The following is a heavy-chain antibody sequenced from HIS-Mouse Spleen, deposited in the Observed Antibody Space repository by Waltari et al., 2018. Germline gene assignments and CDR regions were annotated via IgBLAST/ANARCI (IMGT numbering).Heavy chain of an antibody. Sequence: QLQLQESGPGLVKPSETLSLTCTVSGCSLRSSSYYWGWIRQPPGKGLEWIGSIYYSGSTYYNPSLNSRVTISVDTSKNQFSLKLSSVTAADTAVYYCAREIPYSSSWYDWYFDLWGRGTLVTVSS. CDR2: IYYSGST. D-gene: IGHD6-13*01. CDR3: AREIPYSSSWYDWYFDL. J-gene: IGHJ2*01. CDR1: GCSLRSSSYY. V-gene: IGHV4-39*07.